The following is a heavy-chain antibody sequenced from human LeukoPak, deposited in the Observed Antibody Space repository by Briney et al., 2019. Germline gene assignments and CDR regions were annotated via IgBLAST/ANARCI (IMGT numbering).Heavy chain of an antibody. D-gene: IGHD6-6*01. Sequence: SETLSLTCTVSGYSISSAYYWGWIRQPPGKGLEWIGSIYYSGSTYYNPSLKSRVTISVDTSKNQFSLKLSSVTAADTAVYYCAREYSSSSFDYWGQGTLVTVSS. CDR2: IYYSGST. CDR1: GYSISSAYY. CDR3: AREYSSSSFDY. J-gene: IGHJ4*02. V-gene: IGHV4-38-2*02.